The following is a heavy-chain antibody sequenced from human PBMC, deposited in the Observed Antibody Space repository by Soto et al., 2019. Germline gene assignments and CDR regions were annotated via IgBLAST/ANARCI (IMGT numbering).Heavy chain of an antibody. V-gene: IGHV3-66*01. CDR3: ARDTLGGAYDFWH. Sequence: EVQLVESGGGLVQPGGSLRLSCAVSGFSVSNLFMTWVRQPPAKGLEWVSVISSDGSTYYADSVKDRFTISRDNSKNTLFLEMKRLRAGDTAVYHCARDTLGGAYDFWHGGQGTLVTVSS. D-gene: IGHD3-3*01. CDR2: ISSDGST. J-gene: IGHJ4*02. CDR1: GFSVSNLF.